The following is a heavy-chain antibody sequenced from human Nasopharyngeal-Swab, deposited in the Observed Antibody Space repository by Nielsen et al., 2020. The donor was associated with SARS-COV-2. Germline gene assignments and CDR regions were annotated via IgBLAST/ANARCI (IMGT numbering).Heavy chain of an antibody. V-gene: IGHV4-59*13. CDR2: IYYSGST. J-gene: IGHJ6*02. CDR1: GGSISSYY. Sequence: SETLSLTCTVSGGSISSYYWSWIRQPPGKGLEWIGDIYYSGSTNYNPCLKRRVTISVDTSKNQFSLKLSSVTAADTAVYYCARDRLGGVVVPAAISYYYYGIDVWGQGTTVTVSS. D-gene: IGHD2-2*01. CDR3: ARDRLGGVVVPAAISYYYYGIDV.